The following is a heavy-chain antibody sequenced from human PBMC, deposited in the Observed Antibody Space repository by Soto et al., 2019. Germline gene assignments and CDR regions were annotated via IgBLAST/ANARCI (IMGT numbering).Heavy chain of an antibody. V-gene: IGHV3-74*01. Sequence: GGSLRLSCAASGVTFSSYWMHWVRRAPGKGLVWVSRINSDGSSTSYADSVKGRFAISRDNAKNTLYLQMNSLRAEDTAVYYCARGTLTTVNNYYYYGMDVWGQGTTVTVSS. CDR2: INSDGSST. J-gene: IGHJ6*02. CDR3: ARGTLTTVNNYYYYGMDV. CDR1: GVTFSSYW. D-gene: IGHD4-17*01.